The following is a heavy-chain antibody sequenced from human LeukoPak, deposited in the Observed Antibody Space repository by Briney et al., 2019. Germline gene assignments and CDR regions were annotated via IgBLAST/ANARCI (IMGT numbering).Heavy chain of an antibody. CDR1: GGSFSGYY. CDR3: ARSTYGYYENSGYYLYYFDS. V-gene: IGHV4-34*01. CDR2: INHSGST. D-gene: IGHD3-22*01. J-gene: IGHJ4*02. Sequence: SETLSLTCAVYGGSFSGYYWSWIRQPPGKGLEWIGEINHSGSTNYNPSLKSRATISVDTSKNQFSLKLSSVTAADTAVYYCARSTYGYYENSGYYLYYFDSWGQGTLVTVSS.